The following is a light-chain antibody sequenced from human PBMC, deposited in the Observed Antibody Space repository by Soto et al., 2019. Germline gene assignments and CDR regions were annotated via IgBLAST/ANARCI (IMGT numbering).Light chain of an antibody. CDR1: SSNIGAGYD. Sequence: QAVVTQPPSVSGAPGQRVTMSCTGSSSNIGAGYDVHWFQHLPGTAPKLHIYGNINRLSGVPDRFSGSKSGTSASLAITGLQAEDEADYYCQSYDSSLSAWVFGGGTKLTVL. CDR3: QSYDSSLSAWV. V-gene: IGLV1-40*01. J-gene: IGLJ3*02. CDR2: GNI.